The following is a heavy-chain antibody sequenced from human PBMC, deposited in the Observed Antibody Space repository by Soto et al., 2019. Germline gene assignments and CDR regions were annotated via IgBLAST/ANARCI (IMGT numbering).Heavy chain of an antibody. CDR1: GYTFTSYA. CDR2: INAGNGDT. V-gene: IGHV1-3*01. J-gene: IGHJ4*02. CDR3: AMGGGDYGGDYFDY. Sequence: GASVKVSCTASGYTFTSYAMHWVRQAPGQRLEWMGWINAGNGDTEYSQKFQDRITITRDTSANTAYMELSSLTSEDTAVYYCAMGGGDYGGDYFDYWGQGTLVTVSS. D-gene: IGHD2-21*02.